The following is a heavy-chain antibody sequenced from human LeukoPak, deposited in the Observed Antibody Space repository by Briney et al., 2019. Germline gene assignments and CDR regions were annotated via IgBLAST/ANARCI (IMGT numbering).Heavy chain of an antibody. CDR2: ISSSSRYI. D-gene: IGHD3-22*01. CDR1: GFNFSTYS. J-gene: IGHJ5*02. CDR3: AKDPYYYDSSGYPNWFDP. V-gene: IGHV3-21*04. Sequence: GGSLRLSCAASGFNFSTYSMDWVRQAPGKGLEWVSSISSSSRYIYYSDSVKGRFTISRDNAKNSLYLQMNSLRAEDTAVYYCAKDPYYYDSSGYPNWFDPWGQGTLVTVSS.